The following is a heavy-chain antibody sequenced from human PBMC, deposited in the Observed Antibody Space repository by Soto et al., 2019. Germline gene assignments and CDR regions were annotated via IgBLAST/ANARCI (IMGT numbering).Heavy chain of an antibody. V-gene: IGHV4-34*01. Sequence: QMHIQQWGAGLLKPSETLSLTCAVSGGSFNDFYWNWVRQPPGEGLEWIGEVNHAGGTDYNPSLKSRVTISEDRSKNQLSLRLKSVTVADTATYYCASRVRYGGRSYTSWCQGTLVTVTS. CDR1: GGSFNDFY. CDR2: VNHAGGT. CDR3: ASRVRYGGRSYTS. J-gene: IGHJ4*02. D-gene: IGHD2-15*01.